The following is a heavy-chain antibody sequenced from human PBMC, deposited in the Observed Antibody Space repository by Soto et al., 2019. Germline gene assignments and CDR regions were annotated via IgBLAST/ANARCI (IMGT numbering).Heavy chain of an antibody. D-gene: IGHD5-18*01. CDR2: ISSSGSTR. V-gene: IGHV3-11*01. CDR3: ARGVDTAMDYAYGMDV. J-gene: IGHJ6*02. CDR1: GFTFSDYY. Sequence: QVQLVESGGGLVKPGGSLRLSCAASGFTFSDYYMSWIRQAPGKGLEWVSYISSSGSTRYYADSVKGRFTISRDNDKNSRYLQMNSLRAEDTAVYYCARGVDTAMDYAYGMDVWGQGTTVTVSS.